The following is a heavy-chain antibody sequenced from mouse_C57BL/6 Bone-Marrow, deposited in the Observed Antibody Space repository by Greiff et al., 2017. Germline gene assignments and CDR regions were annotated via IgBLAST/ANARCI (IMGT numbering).Heavy chain of an antibody. CDR3: AREEDYDERDVEFDY. CDR2: VYPGSGNT. V-gene: IGHV1-76*01. J-gene: IGHJ2*01. CDR1: GYTFTDYY. D-gene: IGHD2-4*01. Sequence: VQLQQSGAELVRPGASVKLSCKASGYTFTDYYINWVKQRPGQGLEWIARVYPGSGNTYYNEKFKGKATLTAEKSSSTAYMQLSSLTSEDSAVYFCAREEDYDERDVEFDYWGQGTTRTVSS.